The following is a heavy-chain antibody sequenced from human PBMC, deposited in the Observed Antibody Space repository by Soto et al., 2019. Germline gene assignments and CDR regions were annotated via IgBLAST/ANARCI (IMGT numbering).Heavy chain of an antibody. V-gene: IGHV3-33*08. Sequence: QVRLVESAGGVVQPGRSLRLSCAASGFKFDNFGMHWVRQAPGKVPEWVAVIWHDGTNEHYADSVKGRFTISRDNSKNTVYLQMNSLRGDDTAMYYCARDRGVGATNAKDYWGQGTRVTVSA. D-gene: IGHD1-26*01. J-gene: IGHJ4*02. CDR2: IWHDGTNE. CDR1: GFKFDNFG. CDR3: ARDRGVGATNAKDY.